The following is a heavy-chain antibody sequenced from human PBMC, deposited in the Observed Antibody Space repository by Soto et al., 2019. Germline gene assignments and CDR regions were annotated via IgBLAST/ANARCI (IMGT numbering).Heavy chain of an antibody. Sequence: GGSLRLSCGAAGFTFSSSAMTWVRQAPGRGLEWVSGINESGNSTYYADSVKGRFTVSRDNSKNTLSLQMNSLRAEDTAVYYCAKSKWELHSAFDYSGQGTLVTVSS. CDR3: AKSKWELHSAFDY. CDR2: INESGNST. D-gene: IGHD1-26*01. J-gene: IGHJ4*02. V-gene: IGHV3-23*01. CDR1: GFTFSSSA.